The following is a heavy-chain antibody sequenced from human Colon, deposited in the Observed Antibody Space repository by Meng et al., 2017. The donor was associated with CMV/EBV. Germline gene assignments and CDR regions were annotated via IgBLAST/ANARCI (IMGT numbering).Heavy chain of an antibody. V-gene: IGHV4-34*01. CDR1: GGSFSGYY. CDR3: ARDPATYCSSTSCYAFDI. Sequence: SETLSLTCAVYGGSFSGYYWSWIRQPPGKGLEWIGEINHSGSTNYNPSLKSRVTISVDTSKNQFSLKLSSVTAADTAVYYCARDPATYCSSTSCYAFDIWGQGTMVTVSS. J-gene: IGHJ3*02. CDR2: INHSGST. D-gene: IGHD2-2*01.